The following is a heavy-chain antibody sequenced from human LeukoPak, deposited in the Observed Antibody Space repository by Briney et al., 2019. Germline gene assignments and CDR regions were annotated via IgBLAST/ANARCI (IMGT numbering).Heavy chain of an antibody. CDR3: ARDLGSDAFDI. CDR2: IYYSGST. D-gene: IGHD7-27*01. Sequence: SETLSLTCTVSGGSVSSCSYYWSWIRQPPGKGLEWIGYIYYSGSTNYNPSLKSQVTISVDTSKNQFSLKLSSVTAADTAVYYCARDLGSDAFDIWGQGTMVTVSS. CDR1: GGSVSSCSYY. J-gene: IGHJ3*02. V-gene: IGHV4-61*01.